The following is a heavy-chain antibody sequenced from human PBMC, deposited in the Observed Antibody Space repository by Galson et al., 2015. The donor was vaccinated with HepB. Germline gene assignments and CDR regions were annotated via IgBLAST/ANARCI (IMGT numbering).Heavy chain of an antibody. CDR3: ARTEGSYDAFDI. J-gene: IGHJ3*02. D-gene: IGHD1-26*01. Sequence: SLRLSCAASGFTFSSYSMNWVRQAPGKGLEWVSSISSSSSYIYYADSVKGRFTISRDNAKNSLYLQMNSLRAEDTAVYYCARTEGSYDAFDIWGQGTMVTVSS. CDR2: ISSSSSYI. V-gene: IGHV3-21*01. CDR1: GFTFSSYS.